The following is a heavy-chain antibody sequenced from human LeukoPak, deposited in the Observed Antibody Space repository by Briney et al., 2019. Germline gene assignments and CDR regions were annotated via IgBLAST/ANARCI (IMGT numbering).Heavy chain of an antibody. J-gene: IGHJ4*02. CDR3: ARYYVDTAMAIDY. V-gene: IGHV3-13*01. CDR2: IGTAGDT. CDR1: GFTFSSYD. Sequence: GGSLRLSCAASGFTFSSYDMHWVRQATGKGLEWASAIGTAGDTYYPGSVKGRFTISRDNAKNSLYPQMNSLRAEDTAVYYCARYYVDTAMAIDYWGQGTLVTVSS. D-gene: IGHD5-18*01.